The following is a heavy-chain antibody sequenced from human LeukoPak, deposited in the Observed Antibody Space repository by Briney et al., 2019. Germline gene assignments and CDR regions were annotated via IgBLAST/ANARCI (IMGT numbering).Heavy chain of an antibody. Sequence: GGSLRLSCAASGVTFGIYAMSWVRQAPGKGLEWVSSISGRGINTYYADSVKGRFTISRDNSKNTLNLQMNSLRAEDTAIYYCAKISGSGAHFDIWGQGTMVTVSS. CDR3: AKISGSGAHFDI. V-gene: IGHV3-23*01. CDR2: ISGRGINT. J-gene: IGHJ3*02. CDR1: GVTFGIYA. D-gene: IGHD3-10*01.